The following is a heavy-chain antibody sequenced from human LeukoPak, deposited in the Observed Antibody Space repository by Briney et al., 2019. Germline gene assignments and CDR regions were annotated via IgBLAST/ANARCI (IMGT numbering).Heavy chain of an antibody. CDR3: AKHPDLWIQLGLGGFDP. J-gene: IGHJ5*02. V-gene: IGHV1-8*01. CDR1: GYTFTSYD. Sequence: ASVKVSCKASGYTFTSYDINWVRQATGQGLEWMGWMNPNSGNTGYAQKFQGRVTMTRNTSISTAYMELSSLRSEDTAVYYCAKHPDLWIQLGLGGFDPWGQGTLVTVSS. CDR2: MNPNSGNT. D-gene: IGHD5-18*01.